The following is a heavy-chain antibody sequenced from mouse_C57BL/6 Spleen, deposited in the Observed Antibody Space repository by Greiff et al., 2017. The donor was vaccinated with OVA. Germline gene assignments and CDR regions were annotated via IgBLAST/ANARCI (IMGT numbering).Heavy chain of an antibody. V-gene: IGHV6-6*01. Sequence: DVKLVESGGGLVQPGGSMKLSCAASGFTFSDAWMDWVRQSPEKGLEWVAEIRNKANNHATYYAESVKGRFTISRDDSKSSVYLQMNSLRAEDTGIYYCTRPYDYDGAWFAYWGQGTLVTVSA. CDR1: GFTFSDAW. CDR2: IRNKANNHAT. D-gene: IGHD2-4*01. CDR3: TRPYDYDGAWFAY. J-gene: IGHJ3*01.